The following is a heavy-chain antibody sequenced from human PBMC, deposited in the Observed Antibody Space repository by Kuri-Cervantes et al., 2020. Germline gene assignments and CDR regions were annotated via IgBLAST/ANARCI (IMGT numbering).Heavy chain of an antibody. CDR1: GGSISSSSYY. J-gene: IGHJ1*01. CDR3: ARSGYFAEYLQH. V-gene: IGHV4-39*01. Sequence: GSLRLSCTVSGGSISSSSYYWGWIRQPPGKGLEWIGSIYYSGSTYYNPSLKSRVTISVGTSKNQFFLQLSSVTPEDTAVYYCARSGYFAEYLQHWGQGSLVTVSS. D-gene: IGHD2/OR15-2a*01. CDR2: IYYSGST.